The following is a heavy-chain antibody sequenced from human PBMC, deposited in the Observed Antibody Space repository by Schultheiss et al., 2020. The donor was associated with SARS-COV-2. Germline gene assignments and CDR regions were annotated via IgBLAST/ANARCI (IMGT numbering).Heavy chain of an antibody. CDR2: ISAYNGNT. V-gene: IGHV1-18*01. CDR3: ARTYCSSTSCLYGYYYYYMDV. Sequence: ASVKVSCKASGYTFTSYGISWVRQAPGQGLEWMGWISAYNGNTNYAQKLQGRVTMTTDTSTSTAYMELRSLRSDDTAVYYCARTYCSSTSCLYGYYYYYMDVWGKGTTVTVSS. J-gene: IGHJ6*03. D-gene: IGHD2-2*01. CDR1: GYTFTSYG.